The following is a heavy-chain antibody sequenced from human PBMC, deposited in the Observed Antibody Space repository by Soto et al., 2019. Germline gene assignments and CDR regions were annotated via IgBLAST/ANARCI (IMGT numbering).Heavy chain of an antibody. CDR1: GFSLSTSGVG. J-gene: IGHJ5*02. V-gene: IGHV2-5*02. CDR2: IYWDDDK. Sequence: ESGPTLVNPTQTLTLTCTFSGFSLSTSGVGVGWIRQPPGKALEWLALIYWDDDKRYSPSPKSRLTITKDTSKNQVVLTMTNMDPVDTATYYCAHNIFFYYDSSGYLAAGWFDPWGQGTLVTVSS. D-gene: IGHD3-22*01. CDR3: AHNIFFYYDSSGYLAAGWFDP.